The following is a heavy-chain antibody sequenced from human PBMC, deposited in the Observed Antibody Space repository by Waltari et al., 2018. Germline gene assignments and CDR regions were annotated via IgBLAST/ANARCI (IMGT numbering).Heavy chain of an antibody. V-gene: IGHV4-59*01. Sequence: QVQLQESGSGLVKPSETLSLTCTVSGGSISSYYWSWIRQPPGKGLEWIGYIYYSGSTNYTPSLKSRVTISVDTSKNQFSLKLSSVTAADTAVYYCAREVITFGGVIASYFDYWGQGTLVTVSS. CDR1: GGSISSYY. CDR2: IYYSGST. J-gene: IGHJ4*02. CDR3: AREVITFGGVIASYFDY. D-gene: IGHD3-16*02.